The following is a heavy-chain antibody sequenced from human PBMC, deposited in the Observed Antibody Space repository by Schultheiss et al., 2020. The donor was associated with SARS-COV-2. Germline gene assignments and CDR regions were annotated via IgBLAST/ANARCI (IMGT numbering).Heavy chain of an antibody. CDR3: ARDAAQLWHPFDY. Sequence: GESLKISCAASGFTFSSYWMHWVRQAPGKGLVWVSRINSDGSSTSYADSVKGRFTISRDNAKNSLYLQMNSLRAEDTAVYYCARDAAQLWHPFDYWGQGTLVTVSS. J-gene: IGHJ4*02. CDR2: INSDGSST. CDR1: GFTFSSYW. D-gene: IGHD5-18*01. V-gene: IGHV3-74*01.